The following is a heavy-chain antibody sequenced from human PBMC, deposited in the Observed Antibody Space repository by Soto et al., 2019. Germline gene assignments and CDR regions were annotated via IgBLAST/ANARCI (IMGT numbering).Heavy chain of an antibody. V-gene: IGHV3-74*02. J-gene: IGHJ4*02. CDR2: INSDGSST. CDR1: GVTISSYC. CDR3: ASMVYDISSGDY. D-gene: IGHD2-8*01. Sequence: EVQLVDSLGGLVQPWVSLRLFWAASGVTISSYCMDWVRLTLGKGLVWFSRINSDGSSTSYADSVKGRFTISRHHAKNTLYLQMNSLRAAATAVYYCASMVYDISSGDYWGQGPLVTVSS.